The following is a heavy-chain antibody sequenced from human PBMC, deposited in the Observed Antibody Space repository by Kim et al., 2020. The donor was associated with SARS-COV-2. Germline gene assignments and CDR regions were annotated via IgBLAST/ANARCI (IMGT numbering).Heavy chain of an antibody. CDR2: IKQDGSEK. J-gene: IGHJ5*02. Sequence: GGSLRLSCAASGFTFSSYWMSWVRQAPGKGLEWVANIKQDGSEKYYVDSVKGRFTISRDNAKNSLYLQMNSLRAEDTAVYYCARDIVVVPAAIRPNWFDPWGQGTLVTVSS. CDR3: ARDIVVVPAAIRPNWFDP. D-gene: IGHD2-2*01. V-gene: IGHV3-7*01. CDR1: GFTFSSYW.